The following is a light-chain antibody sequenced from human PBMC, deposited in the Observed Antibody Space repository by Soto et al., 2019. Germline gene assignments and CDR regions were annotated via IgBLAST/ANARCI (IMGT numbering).Light chain of an antibody. CDR1: QSISTY. CDR2: DAS. CDR3: QQSYMDPIT. J-gene: IGKJ5*01. Sequence: IPMTPSPSSLSASVGNRVTITCRASQSISTYLNWYQQKPGKAPNLLIYDASRLQSGVPSRFSGSGAGTDFTLSISSVQPEDFATYFCQQSYMDPITFGQGTRLEIK. V-gene: IGKV1-39*01.